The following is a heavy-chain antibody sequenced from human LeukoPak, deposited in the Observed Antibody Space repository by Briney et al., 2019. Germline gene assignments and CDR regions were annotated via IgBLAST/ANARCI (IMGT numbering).Heavy chain of an antibody. Sequence: SETLSLTCTVSGGSISSGGYYWSWVRPPPGKGQEWIGYIYHSGSTYYNPSLKSRVTISVDRSKNQFSLKLSSVTAADTAVYYCARDWDYGEPSGAFDIWGQGTMVTVSS. V-gene: IGHV4-30-2*01. CDR1: GGSISSGGYY. CDR2: IYHSGST. J-gene: IGHJ3*02. CDR3: ARDWDYGEPSGAFDI. D-gene: IGHD4-17*01.